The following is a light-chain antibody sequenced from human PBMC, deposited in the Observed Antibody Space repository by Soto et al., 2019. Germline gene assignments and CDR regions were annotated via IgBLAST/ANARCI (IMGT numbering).Light chain of an antibody. CDR3: PHYNNWPLT. CDR2: GSS. J-gene: IGKJ4*01. Sequence: EIVMTQSPATLSVSLGERATLSCRASQSVSGNLAWFQQRPGQAPRLLIYGSSTSATGIPARLSGSKSWTEFTLTISSLQSEDFAVSCSPHYNNWPLTFGGGTKVEI. V-gene: IGKV3-15*01. CDR1: QSVSGN.